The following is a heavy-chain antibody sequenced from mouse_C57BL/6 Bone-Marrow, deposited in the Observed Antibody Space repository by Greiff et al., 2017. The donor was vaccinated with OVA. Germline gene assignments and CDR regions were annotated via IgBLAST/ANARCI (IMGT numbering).Heavy chain of an antibody. D-gene: IGHD3-2*02. CDR2: IYPRSGNT. V-gene: IGHV1-81*01. CDR1: GYTFTSYG. CDR3: VTAQARFAY. Sequence: VQLQESGAELARPGASVKLSCKASGYTFTSYGISWVKQRTGQGLEWIGEIYPRSGNTYYNEKFKGKATLTADKSSSTAYMELRSLTSEDSAVYFCVTAQARFAYWGQGTLVTVSA. J-gene: IGHJ3*01.